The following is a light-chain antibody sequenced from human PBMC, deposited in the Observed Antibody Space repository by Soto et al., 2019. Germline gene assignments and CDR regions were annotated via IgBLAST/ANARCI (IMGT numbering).Light chain of an antibody. CDR1: QSLLYNNTYNY. V-gene: IGKV2-28*01. CDR2: FGS. J-gene: IGKJ5*01. CDR3: MQALQTPPG. Sequence: EIVMTQSPLTLPVTPGEPASISCRSSQSLLYNNTYNYLDWYVQKPGQSPQLLIYFGSNRAPGVPDRFSGSGSGADFTLKISRVEAEDVEVHYCMQALQTPPGFGQGTRLEIK.